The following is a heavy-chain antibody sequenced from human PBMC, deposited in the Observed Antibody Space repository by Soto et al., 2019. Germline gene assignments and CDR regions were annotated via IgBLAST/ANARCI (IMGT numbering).Heavy chain of an antibody. D-gene: IGHD1-26*01. CDR1: GFTVSSNY. CDR2: IYSGGST. CDR3: AREWELPNYYGMDV. J-gene: IGHJ6*02. Sequence: GVLRLSCAASGFTVSSNYMSWVRQAPGKGLEWVSVIYSGGSTYYADSVKGRFTISRDNSKNTVHLQMNSLRAEDTAVYYCAREWELPNYYGMDVWGQGTTVTVSS. V-gene: IGHV3-53*01.